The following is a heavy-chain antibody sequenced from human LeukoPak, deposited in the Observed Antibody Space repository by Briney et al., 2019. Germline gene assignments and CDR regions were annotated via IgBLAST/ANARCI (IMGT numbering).Heavy chain of an antibody. J-gene: IGHJ4*02. Sequence: PGGSLRLSCAASAVTFRTYSMNWVRQTPEKGLEWVSSISPSGTYIYYADLVKGRFTISRDNAKNSLSLHMNSLRADDTAVYYCVKDKSPTVTLGFDYWGQGTLVTVSS. CDR3: VKDKSPTVTLGFDY. CDR1: AVTFRTYS. CDR2: ISPSGTYI. V-gene: IGHV3-21*04. D-gene: IGHD4-17*01.